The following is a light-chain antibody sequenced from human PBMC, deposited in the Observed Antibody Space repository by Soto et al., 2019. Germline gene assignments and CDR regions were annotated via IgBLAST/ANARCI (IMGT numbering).Light chain of an antibody. V-gene: IGKV3-20*01. CDR2: ATS. CDR3: QQYATSLT. J-gene: IGKJ3*01. Sequence: EIVLTQSPGTLSLSPGDIATLSCRASQSVISSYLAWYQHKPGQAPRLLLYATSSRATGIPDRFSGSGSGTDFTLSISRLEPEDFALYYCQQYATSLTFGPGTKVDIK. CDR1: QSVISSY.